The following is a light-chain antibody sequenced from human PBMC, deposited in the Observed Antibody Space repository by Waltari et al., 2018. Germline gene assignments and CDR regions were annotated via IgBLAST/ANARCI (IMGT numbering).Light chain of an antibody. CDR3: QQSDRAPVT. J-gene: IGKJ1*01. CDR1: KDISTS. V-gene: IGKV1-39*01. CDR2: RTS. Sequence: DIQMTQSPSSLSASVGDSVTITCRASKDISTSLNWYQQKPGEAPRFLISRTSSLQSGVPSRFSGSGSGTDFSLTISSLQPEDFATYYCQQSDRAPVTFGQGTKVEIK.